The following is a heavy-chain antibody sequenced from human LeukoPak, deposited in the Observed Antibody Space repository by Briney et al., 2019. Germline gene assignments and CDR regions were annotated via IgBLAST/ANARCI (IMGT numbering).Heavy chain of an antibody. CDR2: ISSTGGTT. J-gene: IGHJ4*02. V-gene: IGHV3-23*01. D-gene: IGHD6-13*01. CDR3: AKDMKVAAGPFDY. Sequence: GGSLRLSCAASGITFSSYGMSWVRQAPGKGLEWVSSISSTGGTTYYADSVKGRFTISRDNSKNTLYLQMNSLRAEDTAVYYCAKDMKVAAGPFDYWGQGTLVTVSS. CDR1: GITFSSYG.